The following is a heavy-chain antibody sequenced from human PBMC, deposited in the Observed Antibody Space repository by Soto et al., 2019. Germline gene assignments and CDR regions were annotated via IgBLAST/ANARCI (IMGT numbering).Heavy chain of an antibody. Sequence: QVQLVQSGAEVKKPGASVKVSCKASGYTFTNYGISWVRQAPGQGLEWMGWISAYNGNTDYAQKLQGRVTMTTDTSTSTAYMELRSLRSDATAVYYWARVGAYCVSTRCHDYWGQGTLVTVSS. CDR2: ISAYNGNT. J-gene: IGHJ4*02. V-gene: IGHV1-18*01. CDR3: ARVGAYCVSTRCHDY. D-gene: IGHD2-2*01. CDR1: GYTFTNYG.